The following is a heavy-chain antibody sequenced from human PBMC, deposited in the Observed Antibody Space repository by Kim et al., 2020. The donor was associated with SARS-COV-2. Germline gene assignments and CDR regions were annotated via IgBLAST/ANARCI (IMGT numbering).Heavy chain of an antibody. D-gene: IGHD3-22*01. J-gene: IGHJ2*01. Sequence: GGSLRLSCAASGFAFSTYAMSWVRQAPGKGLEWVSAISGSGGSTQYADSVKGRFTISRDNSKNTLYLQMSSLRAEDTAVYYCGRSGYYSSWSFDLWGRGTLVTVSS. CDR3: GRSGYYSSWSFDL. CDR2: ISGSGGST. CDR1: GFAFSTYA. V-gene: IGHV3-23*01.